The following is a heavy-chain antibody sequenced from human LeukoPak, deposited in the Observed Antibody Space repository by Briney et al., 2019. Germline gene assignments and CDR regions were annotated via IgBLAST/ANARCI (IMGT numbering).Heavy chain of an antibody. CDR2: ISSSSSTI. V-gene: IGHV3-48*01. Sequence: PGGSLRLSCAASGFTFSSYSMNWVRQAPGKGLEWVSYISSSSSTIYYADSVKGGFTISKDNAKNSLYLQMNSLRAEDSAVYYCARDGGEYYDFWRGYPRNDAFDIWGQGTMVTVSS. CDR3: ARDGGEYYDFWRGYPRNDAFDI. D-gene: IGHD3-3*01. CDR1: GFTFSSYS. J-gene: IGHJ3*02.